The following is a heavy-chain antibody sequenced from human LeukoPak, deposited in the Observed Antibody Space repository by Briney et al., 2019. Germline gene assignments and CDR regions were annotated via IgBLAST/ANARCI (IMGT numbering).Heavy chain of an antibody. CDR3: AREYPGPNYDILTGYYPRAAFDP. Sequence: ETLSLACAVSGGSFSGYYWSWIRPPPGKGLEWIGSIYHSGSTYYNPSLKSRVTISVDTSKNQFSLKLSSVTAADTAVYYCAREYPGPNYDILTGYYPRAAFDPWGQGTLVTVSS. D-gene: IGHD3-9*01. J-gene: IGHJ5*02. CDR1: GGSFSGYY. CDR2: IYHSGST. V-gene: IGHV4-38-2*02.